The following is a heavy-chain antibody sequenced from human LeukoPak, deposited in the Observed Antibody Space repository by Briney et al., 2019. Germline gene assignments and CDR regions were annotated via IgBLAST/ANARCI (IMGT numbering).Heavy chain of an antibody. CDR2: IYPGDSDT. V-gene: IGHV5-51*01. J-gene: IGHJ4*02. D-gene: IGHD2-8*02. Sequence: GESLKISCKGSGYSFTSYWIGWVRQMPGKGLEWMGIIYPGDSDTRHSPSFQGQVTISADKSISTAYLLWSNLKASDTAMYYFARVEINYYIGGVYPYYSDYGGQGTLVTASS. CDR1: GYSFTSYW. CDR3: ARVEINYYIGGVYPYYSDY.